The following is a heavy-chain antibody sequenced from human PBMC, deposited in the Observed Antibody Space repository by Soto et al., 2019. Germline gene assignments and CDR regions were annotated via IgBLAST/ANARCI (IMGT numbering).Heavy chain of an antibody. V-gene: IGHV2-5*02. J-gene: IGHJ6*02. Sequence: SGPTLMNPTQTLTLTCTFPAFSLSTGGVGVGWIRQPPGKALEWLALIYWDDDKRYSPSLRSRLTITKDTSKNQVVLTMTNMDPVDTATYYCIQSRCGGDCLQSYASYYYYGMDVWGQGTTVTVS. CDR3: IQSRCGGDCLQSYASYYYYGMDV. CDR2: IYWDDDK. CDR1: AFSLSTGGVG. D-gene: IGHD2-21*02.